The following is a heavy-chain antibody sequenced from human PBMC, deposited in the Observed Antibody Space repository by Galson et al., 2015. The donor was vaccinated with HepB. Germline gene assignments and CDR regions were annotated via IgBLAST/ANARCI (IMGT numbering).Heavy chain of an antibody. CDR1: GFTFSSYG. CDR2: IRYDGSNK. CDR3: AKDRYSRGWLDY. J-gene: IGHJ4*02. V-gene: IGHV3-30*02. D-gene: IGHD6-19*01. Sequence: SLRLSCAASGFTFSSYGMHWVRQAPGKGLEWVAFIRYDGSNKHYADSVKGRFTISRDNSKNTLDLQMNSLRAEDTAVYYCAKDRYSRGWLDYWGQGTLVTVAS.